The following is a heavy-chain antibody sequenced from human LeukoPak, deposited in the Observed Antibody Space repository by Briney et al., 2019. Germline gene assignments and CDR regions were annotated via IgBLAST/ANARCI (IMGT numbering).Heavy chain of an antibody. CDR2: ISYDGSNK. CDR1: GFTFSSYA. Sequence: GGSLRLSCAASGFTFSSYAMHWVRQAPGKGLEWVAVISYDGSNKYYADSVKGRFTISRDNSKSTLYLQMNSLRAEDTAVYYCARVRTLGWFDPWGQGTLVTASS. J-gene: IGHJ5*02. V-gene: IGHV3-30*04. CDR3: ARVRTLGWFDP.